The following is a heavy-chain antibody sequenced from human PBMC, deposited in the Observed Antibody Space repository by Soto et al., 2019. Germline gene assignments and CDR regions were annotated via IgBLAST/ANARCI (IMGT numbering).Heavy chain of an antibody. CDR2: ISYDGSNK. Sequence: LRLSCAASGFSFSNSGMHWVRQAPGKGLEWVAFISYDGSNKYYADSVKGRFTISRDNSKNTLYLQMNSLRAEDTAVYYCAKDRGKIYFDYWGQGTLVTVSS. CDR3: AKDRGKIYFDY. V-gene: IGHV3-30*18. CDR1: GFSFSNSG. J-gene: IGHJ4*02.